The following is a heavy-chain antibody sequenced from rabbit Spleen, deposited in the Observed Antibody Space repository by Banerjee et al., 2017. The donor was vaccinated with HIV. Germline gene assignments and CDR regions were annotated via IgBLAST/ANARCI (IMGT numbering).Heavy chain of an antibody. CDR1: GIDLSTYAY. Sequence: QQQLEESGGGLVKPGGTLTLTCKASGIDLSTYAYMCWVRQPPGKGLEWIACIAVGSGGFTYYANWAKGRFTISKTSSTTVTLQMTSLTVADTATYFCARGSAMMTMVVTGFYLNLWGPGTLVTVS. CDR3: ARGSAMMTMVVTGFYLNL. CDR2: IAVGSGGFT. J-gene: IGHJ4*01. D-gene: IGHD2-1*01. V-gene: IGHV1S45*01.